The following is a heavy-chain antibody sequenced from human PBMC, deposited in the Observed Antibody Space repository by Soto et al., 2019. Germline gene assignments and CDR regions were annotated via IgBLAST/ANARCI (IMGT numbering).Heavy chain of an antibody. J-gene: IGHJ4*02. V-gene: IGHV4-34*01. CDR1: GGSFSGYY. CDR3: ACTGGFGNDLWSGYLGPFDY. Sequence: PSETLSLTCAVYGGSFSGYYWSWIRQPPGKGLEWIGEINHSGSTNYNPSPTRRVTISLDTPKNQFSLKLSSLTAADTAAYYYACTGGFGNDLWSGYLGPFDYWGQGTLVTVSS. D-gene: IGHD3-3*01. CDR2: INHSGST.